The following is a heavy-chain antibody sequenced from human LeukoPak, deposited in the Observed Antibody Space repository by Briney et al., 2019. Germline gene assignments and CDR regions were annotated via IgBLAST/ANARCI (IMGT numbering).Heavy chain of an antibody. CDR2: IYYSGST. J-gene: IGHJ5*02. CDR1: GGSISSSSYY. V-gene: IGHV4-39*07. D-gene: IGHD3-22*01. Sequence: PSETLSLTCTVSGGSISSSSYYWGWIRQPPGKGLEWIGSIYYSGSTYYNPSLKSRVTISVDTSKNQFSLKLSSVTAADTAVYYCARELIESEFDPWGQGTLVTVSS. CDR3: ARELIESEFDP.